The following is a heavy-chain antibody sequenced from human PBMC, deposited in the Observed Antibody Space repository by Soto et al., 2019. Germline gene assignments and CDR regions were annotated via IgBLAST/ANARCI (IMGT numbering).Heavy chain of an antibody. CDR1: GFTFSSYG. J-gene: IGHJ5*02. CDR2: ISYDGSNK. D-gene: IGHD3-10*01. Sequence: GGSLRLTCAASGFTFSSYGMHWVRQAPGKGLEWVAVISYDGSNKYYADSVKGRFTISRDNSKNTLYLQMYSLRAEDTVVYYCAKASITMVRGVINPNNWFDPWGQGT. V-gene: IGHV3-30*18. CDR3: AKASITMVRGVINPNNWFDP.